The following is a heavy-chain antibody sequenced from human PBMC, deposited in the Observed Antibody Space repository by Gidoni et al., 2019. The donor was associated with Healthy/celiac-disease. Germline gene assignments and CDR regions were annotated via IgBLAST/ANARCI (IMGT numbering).Heavy chain of an antibody. CDR3: AREVRLYCSSTSCYTNYFDY. V-gene: IGHV3-53*01. D-gene: IGHD2-2*01. J-gene: IGHJ4*02. Sequence: EVQLVESGGGLIQPGGSLRLSCAASGFTVSSHYMSWVRQAPGKGLEWVSVIYSGGSTYYADSVKGRFTISRDNSKNTLYLQMNSLRAEDTAVYYCAREVRLYCSSTSCYTNYFDYWGQGTLVTVSS. CDR1: GFTVSSHY. CDR2: IYSGGST.